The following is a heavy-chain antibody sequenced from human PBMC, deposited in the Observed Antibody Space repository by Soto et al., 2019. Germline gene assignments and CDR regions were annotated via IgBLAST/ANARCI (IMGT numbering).Heavy chain of an antibody. CDR1: GGSFSGYY. V-gene: IGHV4-34*01. CDR3: ARRTAARAFFDI. CDR2: INHSGST. J-gene: IGHJ3*02. Sequence: QVQLQQWGAGLLKPSETLSLTCAVYGGSFSGYYWSWIRQPPGQGLEWIGEINHSGSTNYNPSLKSRVTISVDTSKNQFSLKLSSVTAADTAVYYCARRTAARAFFDIWGQGTMVTVSS. D-gene: IGHD6-6*01.